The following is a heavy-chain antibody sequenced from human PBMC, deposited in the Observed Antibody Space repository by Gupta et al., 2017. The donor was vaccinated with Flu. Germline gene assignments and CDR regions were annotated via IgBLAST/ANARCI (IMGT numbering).Heavy chain of an antibody. D-gene: IGHD1-1*01. V-gene: IGHV3-23*01. CDR3: AKGANWAFEI. CDR1: GFTFTNYA. Sequence: EVQLLESGGGLAQPGGSLRLSCATSGFTFTNYAMRWVRQAPGKGLEWVSTVSGGGSNSYYADSVKGRFTISGDRSKKTVYLQMNSLRVEDTAVYYCAKGANWAFEIWGQGTMVTVSS. J-gene: IGHJ3*02. CDR2: VSGGGSNS.